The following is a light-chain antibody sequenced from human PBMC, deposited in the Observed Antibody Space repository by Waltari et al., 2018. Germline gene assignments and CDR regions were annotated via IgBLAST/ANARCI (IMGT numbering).Light chain of an antibody. V-gene: IGLV1-47*01. J-gene: IGLJ2*01. CDR2: ANN. Sequence: QSVLTQPPSASGTAGQRVTIPCSGSSSNIGSQNVYWYQHLPGTAPKLLIYANNRRPSGVPDRFSGSTSGTSASLAISGLRPEDEGDYYCAGRDVSLSGVIFGRGTKLTVL. CDR3: AGRDVSLSGVI. CDR1: SSNIGSQN.